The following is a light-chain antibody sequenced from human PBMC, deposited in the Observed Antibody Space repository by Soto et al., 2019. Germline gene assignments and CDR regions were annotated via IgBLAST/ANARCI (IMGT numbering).Light chain of an antibody. V-gene: IGKV3-11*01. J-gene: IGKJ5*01. CDR2: DTF. CDR1: QSVRSY. CDR3: QQRFIWPPIT. Sequence: EIVLTQSPATLSLSPGERATLSCRASQSVRSYLAWYQHKPGQAPRLLIYDTFNRATGIPARFSGSGSGTDFTLTISSLEPEDFAVYYCQQRFIWPPITFGQGTRLEIK.